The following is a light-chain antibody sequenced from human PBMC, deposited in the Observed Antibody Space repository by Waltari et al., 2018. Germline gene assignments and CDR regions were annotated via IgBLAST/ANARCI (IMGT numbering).Light chain of an antibody. Sequence: EVVLTQSPATLSLSPGERATLSCRASQSVSSFLAWYPQKPGQAPRLLIYDASNRATGIPARFSGSGSGTDFTLTISSLEPEDFAVYYCQQRSIWPPLTFGGGTKVEIK. J-gene: IGKJ4*01. CDR3: QQRSIWPPLT. V-gene: IGKV3-11*01. CDR2: DAS. CDR1: QSVSSF.